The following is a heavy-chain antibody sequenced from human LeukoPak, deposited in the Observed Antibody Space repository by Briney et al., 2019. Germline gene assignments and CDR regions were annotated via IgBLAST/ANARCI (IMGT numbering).Heavy chain of an antibody. D-gene: IGHD5-12*01. CDR3: ARGGGYASPIGY. CDR1: GGSISTYC. J-gene: IGHJ4*02. V-gene: IGHV4-59*01. Sequence: SETLSLTCTLSGGSISTYCWSWIRQPPGKGLEWIGYIYHSGSTNYNPSLKSRVTISVDTSKNQFSLKLSSVTAADTAVYYCARGGGYASPIGYWGQGGLVTVSS. CDR2: IYHSGST.